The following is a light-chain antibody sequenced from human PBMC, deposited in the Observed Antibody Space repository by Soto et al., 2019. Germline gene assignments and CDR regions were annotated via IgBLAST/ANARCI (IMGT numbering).Light chain of an antibody. Sequence: EIVMTQSPATLSVSPGERATLSCRASQSVSSNLAWYQQKPGQAPRLLIYGASTRATGIPARFSGSGSGTEFTLTISSLQSEDFAVYYCQQYNNLPPTFGQGTNVDIK. CDR3: QQYNNLPPT. J-gene: IGKJ1*01. V-gene: IGKV3-15*01. CDR1: QSVSSN. CDR2: GAS.